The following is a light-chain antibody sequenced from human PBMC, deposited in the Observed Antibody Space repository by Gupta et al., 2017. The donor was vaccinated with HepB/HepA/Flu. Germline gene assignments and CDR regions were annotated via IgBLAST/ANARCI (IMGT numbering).Light chain of an antibody. Sequence: DIVMTQSPLSLPVLPGEPASISCRSSQSLLNTNGYHYLDWYLQKPGQSPQLLIYLASRRASGVPDRFSGRGSGTDFTLKISRVEAEDVGVYYCMQAIQNRRAFGQGTKVEI. J-gene: IGKJ1*01. V-gene: IGKV2-28*01. CDR2: LAS. CDR1: QSLLNTNGYHY. CDR3: MQAIQNRRA.